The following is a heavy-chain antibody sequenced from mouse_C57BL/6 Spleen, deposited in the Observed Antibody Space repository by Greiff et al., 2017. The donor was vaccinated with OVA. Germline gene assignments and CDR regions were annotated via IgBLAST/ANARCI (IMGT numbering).Heavy chain of an antibody. D-gene: IGHD2-2*01. CDR2: INPNNGGT. V-gene: IGHV1-26*01. CDR3: ARFYYGYDGAMDY. J-gene: IGHJ4*01. Sequence: VQLQQSGPELVKPGASVKISCKASGYTFTDYYMNWVKQSHGKSLEWIGDINPNNGGTSYNQKFKGKATLTVDKSSSTAYMELRSLTSEDSAVYYCARFYYGYDGAMDYWGQGTSVTVSS. CDR1: GYTFTDYY.